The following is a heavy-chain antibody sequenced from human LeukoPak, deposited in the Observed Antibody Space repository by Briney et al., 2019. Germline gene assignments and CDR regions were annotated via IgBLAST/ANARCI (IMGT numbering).Heavy chain of an antibody. V-gene: IGHV1-2*02. CDR2: INPNSGGT. Sequence: ASVKVSCKASGYTFTGYYMHWVRQAPGQGLEWMGWINPNSGGTNYAQKFQGRVTMTRDTSISTAYMELSRLRSDDTAVYYCARDLVSGPPHAFDIWGQGTMVTVSS. CDR1: GYTFTGYY. D-gene: IGHD3-10*01. CDR3: ARDLVSGPPHAFDI. J-gene: IGHJ3*02.